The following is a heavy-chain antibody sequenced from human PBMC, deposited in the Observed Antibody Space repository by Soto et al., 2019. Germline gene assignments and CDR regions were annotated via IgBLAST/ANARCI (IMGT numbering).Heavy chain of an antibody. CDR2: IYYSGST. CDR3: ATYRKFFQI. CDR1: GGSISSSSYY. Sequence: SETLSLTCTVSGGSISSSSYYWGWIRQPPGKGLEWIGSIYYSGSTYYNPSLKSRVTISVDTSKNQFSLKLSSVTAADTAVYYCATYRKFFQIWGQGTKVTVSS. J-gene: IGHJ3*02. V-gene: IGHV4-39*01.